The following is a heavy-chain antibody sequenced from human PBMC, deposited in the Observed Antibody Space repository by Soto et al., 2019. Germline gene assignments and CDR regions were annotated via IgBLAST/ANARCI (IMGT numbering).Heavy chain of an antibody. CDR2: IYYSGST. CDR3: ATYRKFFQI. CDR1: GGSISSSSYY. Sequence: SETLSLTCTVSGGSISSSSYYWGWIRQPPGKGLEWIGSIYYSGSTYYNPSLKSRVTISVDTSKNQFSLKLSSVTAADTAVYYCATYRKFFQIWGQGTKVTVSS. J-gene: IGHJ3*02. V-gene: IGHV4-39*01.